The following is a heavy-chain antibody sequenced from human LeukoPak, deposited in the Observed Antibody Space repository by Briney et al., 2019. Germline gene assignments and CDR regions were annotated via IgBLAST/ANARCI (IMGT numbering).Heavy chain of an antibody. V-gene: IGHV1-69*06. J-gene: IGHJ6*03. Sequence: SVKVSCKASGGTFSSYAISWVRQAPGQGLEWMGGIIPIFGTANYAQKFQGRVTITADKSTSTAYMELSSLRSEDTAVYYCARGDYDFWSGYSYYYYYYMDVWGKGTTVTVSS. CDR1: GGTFSSYA. D-gene: IGHD3-3*01. CDR2: IIPIFGTA. CDR3: ARGDYDFWSGYSYYYYYYMDV.